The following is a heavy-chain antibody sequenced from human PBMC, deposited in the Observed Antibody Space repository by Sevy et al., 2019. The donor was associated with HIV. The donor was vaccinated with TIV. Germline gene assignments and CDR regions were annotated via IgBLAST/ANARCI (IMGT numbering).Heavy chain of an antibody. CDR3: ARDRGEILSSAFDY. V-gene: IGHV3-30*03. D-gene: IGHD3-16*01. J-gene: IGHJ4*02. CDR2: ISYDGRNNK. Sequence: GGSLRLSCAASGFSFSDYRMHWVRQAPGKGLEWVAVISYDGRNNKYNADSVKGRFTISRDNSKNTLYLQMNSLRAEDTAIYYCARDRGEILSSAFDYWGQGTLVTVPS. CDR1: GFSFSDYR.